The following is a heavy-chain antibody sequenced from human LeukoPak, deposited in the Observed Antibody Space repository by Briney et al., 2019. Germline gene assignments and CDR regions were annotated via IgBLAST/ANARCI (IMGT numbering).Heavy chain of an antibody. CDR2: VSSDGTT. Sequence: SSETLSLTCSVYGDSFTSYYWSWIRQPPGQGLEWIGYVSSDGTTNYTPSLRSRVIMSVDTAKNHISLSLTSLTAADTAIYYCARLDCTGDGCYNHWGQGTLVTVCS. CDR1: GDSFTSYY. V-gene: IGHV4-59*08. CDR3: ARLDCTGDGCYNH. J-gene: IGHJ4*02. D-gene: IGHD2-8*02.